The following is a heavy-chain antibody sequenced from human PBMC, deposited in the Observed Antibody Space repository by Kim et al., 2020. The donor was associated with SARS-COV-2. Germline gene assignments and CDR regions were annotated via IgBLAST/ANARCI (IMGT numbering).Heavy chain of an antibody. CDR3: ARDGGGGLVDY. Sequence: SVKVSCKASGGTFSSYAISWVRQAPGQGLEWMGRIIPILGIANYAQKFQGRVTITADKSTSTAYMELSSLRSEDTAVYYCARDGGGGLVDYWGQGTLVTVSS. CDR2: IIPILGIA. J-gene: IGHJ4*02. D-gene: IGHD1-26*01. V-gene: IGHV1-69*04. CDR1: GGTFSSYA.